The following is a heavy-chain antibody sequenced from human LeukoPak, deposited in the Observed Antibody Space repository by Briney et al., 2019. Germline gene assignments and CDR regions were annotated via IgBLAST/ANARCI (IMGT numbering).Heavy chain of an antibody. J-gene: IGHJ4*02. CDR1: GLTFSNYA. CDR3: ARDKGDYDKSGSLFVF. Sequence: GGSLRLSCAASGLTFSNYAMNWVRQSPRKGLEWVANIKQDGSESYYVDSVKGRFTISRDNAGNSLYLQMHSLTVDDTAMYYCARDKGDYDKSGSLFVFRGQGTLVTVSS. D-gene: IGHD3-22*01. V-gene: IGHV3-7*03. CDR2: IKQDGSES.